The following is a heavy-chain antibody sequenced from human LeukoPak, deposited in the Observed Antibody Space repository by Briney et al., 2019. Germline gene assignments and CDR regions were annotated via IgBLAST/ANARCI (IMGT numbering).Heavy chain of an antibody. CDR2: ISGSGDST. J-gene: IGHJ4*02. V-gene: IGHV3-23*01. CDR1: GFTFSTYV. D-gene: IGHD3-22*01. Sequence: GGSLRLSCAASGFTFSTYVMSWVRQAPGKGLEWVSAISGSGDSTYYADSVKGRFTISRDNSKNTLYLQMNSLRAEDTAVYYCAKPLEIYYDTPDYWGQGTLVTVSS. CDR3: AKPLEIYYDTPDY.